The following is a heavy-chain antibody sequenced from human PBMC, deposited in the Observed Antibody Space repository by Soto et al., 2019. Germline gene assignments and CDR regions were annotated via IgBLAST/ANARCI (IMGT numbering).Heavy chain of an antibody. CDR3: AKIPFIVVVPAAAFDI. V-gene: IGHV3-23*01. J-gene: IGHJ3*02. CDR1: GFTFSSYA. Sequence: GGSLRLSCAASGFTFSSYAMSWVRQAPGKGLEWVSAISGSGGSTYYADSVKGRFTISRDNSKNTLYLQMNSLRAEDTAVYYCAKIPFIVVVPAAAFDIWGQGTMVTVS. D-gene: IGHD2-2*01. CDR2: ISGSGGST.